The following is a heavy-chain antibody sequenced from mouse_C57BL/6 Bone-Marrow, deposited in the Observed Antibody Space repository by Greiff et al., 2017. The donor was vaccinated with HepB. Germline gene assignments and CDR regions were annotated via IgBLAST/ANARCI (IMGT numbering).Heavy chain of an antibody. CDR2: ISYSGST. CDR3: AREGNYGSSPLYYFDY. J-gene: IGHJ2*01. D-gene: IGHD1-1*01. Sequence: EVQLVESGPGMVKPSQSLSLTCTVTGYSITSGYDWHWIRHFPGNKLEWMGYISYSGSTNYNPSLKSRISITHDTSKNHFFLKLNSVTTEDTATYYCAREGNYGSSPLYYFDYWGQGTTLTVSS. CDR1: GYSITSGYD. V-gene: IGHV3-1*01.